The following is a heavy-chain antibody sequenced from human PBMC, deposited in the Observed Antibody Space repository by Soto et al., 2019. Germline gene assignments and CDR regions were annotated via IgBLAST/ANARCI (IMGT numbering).Heavy chain of an antibody. CDR2: INSDGSST. Sequence: EVQLVESGGGLVQPGGSLRLSCAASGFTFSSYWMHWVRQAPGKGLVWVSRINSDGSSTSYADSVKGRFTISRDNAKNTLYLQMNSLRAEDTAVYYCARAPLADYIWGSYREQDAFDIWGQGTMVTVSS. V-gene: IGHV3-74*01. CDR3: ARAPLADYIWGSYREQDAFDI. D-gene: IGHD3-16*02. CDR1: GFTFSSYW. J-gene: IGHJ3*02.